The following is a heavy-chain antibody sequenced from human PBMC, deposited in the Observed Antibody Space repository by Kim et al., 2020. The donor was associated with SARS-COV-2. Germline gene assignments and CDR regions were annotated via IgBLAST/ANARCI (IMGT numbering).Heavy chain of an antibody. Sequence: SETLSLTCTVSGGSISSGGYYWSWIRQHPGKGLEWIGYIYYSGSTYYNPSLKSRVTISVDTSKNQFSLKLSSVTAADMAVYYCARDKNYGDYNYYYYGMDVWGQGTTVTVSS. D-gene: IGHD4-17*01. V-gene: IGHV4-31*03. CDR3: ARDKNYGDYNYYYYGMDV. CDR2: IYYSGST. CDR1: GGSISSGGYY. J-gene: IGHJ6*02.